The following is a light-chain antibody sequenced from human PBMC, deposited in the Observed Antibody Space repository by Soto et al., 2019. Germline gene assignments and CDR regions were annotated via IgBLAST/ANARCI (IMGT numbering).Light chain of an antibody. CDR1: QYVGTR. J-gene: IGKJ1*01. CDR3: HQRQSWPRT. Sequence: EIVLTQSPATLSSSPGETATLSCRASQYVGTRLAWYQHKPGQAPRLLIYYMSKRATGIPARFSGSGSGTDFTLTISNLAPEDFGVYYCHQRQSWPRTFGQGNKVEIK. CDR2: YMS. V-gene: IGKV3-11*01.